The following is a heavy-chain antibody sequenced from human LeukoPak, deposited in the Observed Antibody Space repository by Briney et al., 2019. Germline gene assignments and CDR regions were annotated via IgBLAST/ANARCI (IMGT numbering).Heavy chain of an antibody. CDR2: ISYDGSNK. D-gene: IGHD6-19*01. Sequence: PGGSLRLSCAASGFTFSSYGMHWVRQAPGKGLEWVAVISYDGSNKYYADSVKGRFTISRDNSKNTLYLQMNSLRAEDTAVCYCAKNSRIAVAGTGGWFDPWGQGTLVTVSS. V-gene: IGHV3-30*18. J-gene: IGHJ5*02. CDR3: AKNSRIAVAGTGGWFDP. CDR1: GFTFSSYG.